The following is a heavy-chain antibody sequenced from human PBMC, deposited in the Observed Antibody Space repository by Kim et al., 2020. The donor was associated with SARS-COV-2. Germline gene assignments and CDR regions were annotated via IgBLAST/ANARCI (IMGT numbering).Heavy chain of an antibody. CDR1: GFTFSSYE. J-gene: IGHJ6*02. Sequence: GGSLRLSCAASGFTFSSYEMNWVRQAPGKGLEWVSYISSSGSTIYYADSVKGRFTLSRDNATNSLYLQMNSLRAEDTAVYYCARERDYGILPGYYPNGMDVWGQGTTVTVSS. CDR3: ARERDYGILPGYYPNGMDV. D-gene: IGHD3-9*01. CDR2: ISSSGSTI. V-gene: IGHV3-48*03.